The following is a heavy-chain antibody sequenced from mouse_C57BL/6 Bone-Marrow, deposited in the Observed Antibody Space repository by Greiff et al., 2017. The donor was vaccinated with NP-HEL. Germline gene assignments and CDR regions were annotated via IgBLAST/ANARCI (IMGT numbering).Heavy chain of an antibody. V-gene: IGHV1-5*01. CDR2: IYPGNSET. D-gene: IGHD1-1*01. CDR3: TSYYGSREDYFDY. Sequence: VQLQQSGTVLARPGASVKMSCKTSGYTFTSYWMHWVKQRPGQGLEWIGAIYPGNSETSYNQKFKGKAKLTAVTSASTAYMELSSLTNEDSAVYYCTSYYGSREDYFDYWGQGTTLTVSS. CDR1: GYTFTSYW. J-gene: IGHJ2*01.